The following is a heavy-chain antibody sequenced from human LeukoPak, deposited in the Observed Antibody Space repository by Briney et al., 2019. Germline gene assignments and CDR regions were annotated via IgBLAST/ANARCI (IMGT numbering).Heavy chain of an antibody. Sequence: SETLSLTCTVSGGSISSSSYYWGWIRQPPGKGLEWIGSIYYSGSTYYNPSLKSRVTISVDTSKNQFSLKLSSVTAADTAVYYCAREYCSGGSCYSDAFDIWGQGTMVTVSS. D-gene: IGHD2-15*01. V-gene: IGHV4-39*07. CDR3: AREYCSGGSCYSDAFDI. CDR2: IYYSGST. CDR1: GGSISSSSYY. J-gene: IGHJ3*02.